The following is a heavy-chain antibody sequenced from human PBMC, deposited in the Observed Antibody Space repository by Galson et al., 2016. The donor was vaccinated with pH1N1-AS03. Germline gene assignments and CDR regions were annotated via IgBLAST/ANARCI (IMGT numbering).Heavy chain of an antibody. CDR1: GGTFSTYS. V-gene: IGHV1-69*08. D-gene: IGHD3-16*01. Sequence: SVKVSCKASGGTFSTYSISWVRQAPGQGLEWMGSLTPIFGTTSYAPTFQDRVTLTADKATNPAYMEVASLESDDTAFYFCVMRQKNMIRLAPGVKFDYWGQGTLVSVSS. J-gene: IGHJ4*02. CDR2: LTPIFGTT. CDR3: VMRQKNMIRLAPGVKFDY.